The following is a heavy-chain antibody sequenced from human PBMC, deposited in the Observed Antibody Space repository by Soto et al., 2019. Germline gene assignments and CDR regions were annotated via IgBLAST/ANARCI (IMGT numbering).Heavy chain of an antibody. CDR3: ARNSVYCSSTSCYAGTPDYYYYMDV. D-gene: IGHD2-2*01. Sequence: ASVKVSCKASGYTFTSYYMHWVRQAPGQGLEWMGIINPSGGSTSYAQKIQGRVTMTRDTSTSTVYMELSSLRSEDTAVYYCARNSVYCSSTSCYAGTPDYYYYMDVWGKGTTVTVSS. CDR2: INPSGGST. V-gene: IGHV1-46*03. CDR1: GYTFTSYY. J-gene: IGHJ6*03.